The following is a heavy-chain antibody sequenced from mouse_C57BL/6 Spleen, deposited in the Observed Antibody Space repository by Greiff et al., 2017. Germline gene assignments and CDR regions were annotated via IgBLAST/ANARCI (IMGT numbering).Heavy chain of an antibody. CDR1: GYSFTGYY. Sequence: EVQLQQSGPELVKPGASVKISCKASGYSFTGYYMNWVKQSPEKSLEWIGEINPSTGGTIYNQKFKAKATLTVDKSSSTAYMQLKSLTSEDSAVYYCARAYYSNYVGFAYWGQGTLVTVSA. J-gene: IGHJ3*01. D-gene: IGHD2-5*01. CDR3: ARAYYSNYVGFAY. V-gene: IGHV1-42*01. CDR2: INPSTGGT.